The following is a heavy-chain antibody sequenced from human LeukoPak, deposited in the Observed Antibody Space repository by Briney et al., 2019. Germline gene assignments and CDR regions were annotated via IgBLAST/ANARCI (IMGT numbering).Heavy chain of an antibody. V-gene: IGHV1-2*02. Sequence: ASVKVSFKSSGYTFTSYDINWVRLATGQGLGWMGWINPNSGGTNYAQKFQGRVTMTRDTSISTAYMELSRLRSDDTAVYYCARAVDYYGSGSYYDYWGQGTLVTVSS. CDR2: INPNSGGT. CDR3: ARAVDYYGSGSYYDY. D-gene: IGHD3-10*01. J-gene: IGHJ4*02. CDR1: GYTFTSYD.